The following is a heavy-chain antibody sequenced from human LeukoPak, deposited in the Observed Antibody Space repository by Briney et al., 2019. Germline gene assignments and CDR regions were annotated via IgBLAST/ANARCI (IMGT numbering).Heavy chain of an antibody. CDR3: ARGLLFQGFDY. CDR1: GFTVSNNY. J-gene: IGHJ4*02. Sequence: PGGSLRLPCAASGFTVSNNYMSWVRQAPGKGLEWVSVIYSGSSTYYADSVKGRFTISRDNSKNTLYLQMNSLRAEDTAVYYCARGLLFQGFDYWGQGTLVTVSS. V-gene: IGHV3-53*01. CDR2: IYSGSST. D-gene: IGHD2-21*01.